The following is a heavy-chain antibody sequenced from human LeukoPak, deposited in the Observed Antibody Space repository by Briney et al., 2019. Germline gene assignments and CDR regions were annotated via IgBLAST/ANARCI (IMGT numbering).Heavy chain of an antibody. CDR1: GYTFTDYD. CDR3: ARSSSVTIPGYYFDY. J-gene: IGHJ4*02. D-gene: IGHD2-21*01. CDR2: ISAYNGNT. V-gene: IGHV1-18*01. Sequence: PGASVKVSCKASGYTFTDYDLTWVRQAPGQGLEWMGWISAYNGNTNYAQKLQGRVTMTTDTSTSTAYMELRSLRSDDTAVYYCARSSSVTIPGYYFDYWGQGTLVTVSS.